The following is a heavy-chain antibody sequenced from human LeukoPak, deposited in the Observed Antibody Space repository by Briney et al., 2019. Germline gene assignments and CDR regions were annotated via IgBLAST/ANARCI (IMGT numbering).Heavy chain of an antibody. V-gene: IGHV1-18*01. D-gene: IGHD3-10*01. CDR2: ISAYNGKT. J-gene: IGHJ4*02. Sequence: ASXKVSCKASGYTFTSYGISWVRQAPGQGREWKGWISAYNGKTNYAQKLQGRVTITTDTSKSTAYMELRSLRSDDTAVYYCARVVSGLRSGSDYWGQGTLVTVSS. CDR1: GYTFTSYG. CDR3: ARVVSGLRSGSDY.